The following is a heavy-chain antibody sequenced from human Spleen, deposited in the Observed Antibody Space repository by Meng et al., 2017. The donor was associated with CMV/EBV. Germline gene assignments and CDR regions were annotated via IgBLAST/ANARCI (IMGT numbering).Heavy chain of an antibody. CDR3: ARGDWGDQISGGIDV. CDR1: GFTFSRYG. CDR2: IWNDGSNK. D-gene: IGHD3-16*01. V-gene: IGHV3-33*01. J-gene: IGHJ6*02. Sequence: GESLKISCVASGFTFSRYGMHWVRQAPGKGLEWVAVIWNDGSNKFYADSVKGRFTISRDNSKNTLDLQMNSLGADDTAVYYCARGDWGDQISGGIDVWGQGTTVTVSS.